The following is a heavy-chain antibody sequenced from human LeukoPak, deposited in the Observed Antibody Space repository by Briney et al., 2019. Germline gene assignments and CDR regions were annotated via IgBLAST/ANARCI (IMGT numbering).Heavy chain of an antibody. Sequence: PSETLSLTCAVYGGSFSGYYWSWIRQPPGKGLEWIGEIDHSGSTNYNPSLKSRVTISVDKSKNQFSLKLSSVTAADTAVYYCARDPSAYSSSWYGESDWGQGTLVTVSS. D-gene: IGHD6-13*01. V-gene: IGHV4-34*01. CDR1: GGSFSGYY. J-gene: IGHJ4*02. CDR3: ARDPSAYSSSWYGESD. CDR2: IDHSGST.